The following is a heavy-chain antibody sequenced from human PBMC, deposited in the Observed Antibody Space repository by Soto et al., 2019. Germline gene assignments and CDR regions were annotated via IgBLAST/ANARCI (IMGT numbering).Heavy chain of an antibody. CDR1: GFAFSSYW. Sequence: EVQLVESGGGLVQPGGSLRLSYAASGFAFSSYWMHWVRQAPGKGLVWVSRINSDGSSTNYADSVKGRFTISRDNAKNTLYLQMNSLRAEDTAVYYCARDQTAGDWFDPWGQGTLVTVSS. V-gene: IGHV3-74*01. J-gene: IGHJ5*02. CDR2: INSDGSST. D-gene: IGHD2-21*02. CDR3: ARDQTAGDWFDP.